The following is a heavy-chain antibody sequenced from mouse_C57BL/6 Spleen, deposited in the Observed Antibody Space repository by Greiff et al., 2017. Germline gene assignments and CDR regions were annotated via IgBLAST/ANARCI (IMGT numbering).Heavy chain of an antibody. D-gene: IGHD1-1*01. Sequence: VQLQQSGPELVKPGASVKISCKASGYTFTDYYMNWVKQSHGKSLEWIGDINPNNGGTSYNQKFKGKATLTVDKSSSTAYMELRSLTSEDSAVYYCARHWSTTVVAYYFDYWGQGTTLTVSS. J-gene: IGHJ2*01. V-gene: IGHV1-26*01. CDR2: INPNNGGT. CDR3: ARHWSTTVVAYYFDY. CDR1: GYTFTDYY.